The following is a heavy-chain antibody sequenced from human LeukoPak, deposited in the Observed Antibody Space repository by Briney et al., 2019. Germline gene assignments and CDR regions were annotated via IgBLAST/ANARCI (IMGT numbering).Heavy chain of an antibody. J-gene: IGHJ5*02. CDR2: ISGSGDST. D-gene: IGHD3-10*01. CDR1: GFTFSSYA. CDR3: ARGSLYYYDSGTFDP. V-gene: IGHV3-23*01. Sequence: GGSLRLSCAASGFTFSSYAMSWVRQAPGKGLEWVSTISGSGDSTYYADSVKGRFTISRDNSKNTLNLQMNSLRAEDTAVYYCARGSLYYYDSGTFDPWGQGTLVTVSS.